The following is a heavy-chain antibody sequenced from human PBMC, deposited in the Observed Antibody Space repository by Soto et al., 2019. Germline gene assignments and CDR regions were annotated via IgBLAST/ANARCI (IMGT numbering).Heavy chain of an antibody. D-gene: IGHD3-22*01. J-gene: IGHJ4*02. Sequence: ASVKVSCKASGYTFTSYAMHWVRQAPRQRLEWMGWINAGNGNTKYSQKFQGRVTITRDTSASTAYMELSSLRSEDTAVYYCARGSGPMIEWHWGQGTLVTVSS. CDR3: ARGSGPMIEWH. V-gene: IGHV1-3*01. CDR2: INAGNGNT. CDR1: GYTFTSYA.